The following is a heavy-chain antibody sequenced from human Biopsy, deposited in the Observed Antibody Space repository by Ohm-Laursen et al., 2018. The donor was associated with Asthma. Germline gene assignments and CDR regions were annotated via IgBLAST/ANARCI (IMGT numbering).Heavy chain of an antibody. V-gene: IGHV3-30*03. Sequence: SLRLSCAASGFVFSQCGMHWVRQGPGKGLEWVALVSSDGHNKYYEQSVKGRFTISRDNSRNRLDLQINRLTVKDSAVYFCARQSGQDNGDSSAFDTWGQGTKVAVSS. CDR3: ARQSGQDNGDSSAFDT. J-gene: IGHJ3*02. D-gene: IGHD3-22*01. CDR1: GFVFSQCG. CDR2: VSSDGHNK.